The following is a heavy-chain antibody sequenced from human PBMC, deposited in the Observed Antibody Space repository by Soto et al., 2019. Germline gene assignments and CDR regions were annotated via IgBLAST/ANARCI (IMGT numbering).Heavy chain of an antibody. CDR2: ISGSGGST. D-gene: IGHD3-16*01. V-gene: IGHV3-23*01. CDR1: GFTFSSYA. Sequence: EVQLLESGGGLVQPGGSLRLSCAASGFTFSSYAMSWVRQAPGKGLEWVSAISGSGGSTYYADSVKGRFTISRDNSKNTLYLQRNSLRAEDTAVYYCAKAGYYDYIWGSYSHFDYWGQGTLVTVSS. CDR3: AKAGYYDYIWGSYSHFDY. J-gene: IGHJ4*02.